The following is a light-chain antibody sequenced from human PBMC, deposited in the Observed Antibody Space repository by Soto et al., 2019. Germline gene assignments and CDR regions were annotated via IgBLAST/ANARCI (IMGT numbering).Light chain of an antibody. V-gene: IGKV3-15*01. Sequence: EIVMTQSPATLSVAPGERATLSCRASQSVSSNLAWYQQKPGQAPRLLIYGASTRATGIPARFSGSGSGTEFTITISSLQSEDFAVYYCQQYNNWPPWTFGQGIKVEIK. CDR2: GAS. CDR1: QSVSSN. J-gene: IGKJ1*01. CDR3: QQYNNWPPWT.